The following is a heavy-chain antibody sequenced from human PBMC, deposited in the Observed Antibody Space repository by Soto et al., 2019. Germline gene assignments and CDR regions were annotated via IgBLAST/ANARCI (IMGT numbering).Heavy chain of an antibody. J-gene: IGHJ4*02. CDR1: GVSFSGYI. Sequence: PSETLSLTCDVYGVSFSGYIWTWIRQTPGKGLQWIGQINHSGSANYNPSLKRRVPISVHTSNSQFSLELPSVPSADTAVSHCERGLIRGSHYSGGWYYFDAWGQETWITVSS. CDR2: INHSGSA. V-gene: IGHV4-34*01. CDR3: ERGLIRGSHYSGGWYYFDA. D-gene: IGHD1-26*01.